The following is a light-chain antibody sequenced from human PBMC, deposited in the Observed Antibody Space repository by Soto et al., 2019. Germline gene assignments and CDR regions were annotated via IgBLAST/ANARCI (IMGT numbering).Light chain of an antibody. V-gene: IGKV3-11*01. CDR1: QSVTNS. Sequence: EIVLTQSPVTLSLSPGERATLSCRASQSVTNSLAWYQQKPGQAPRLLVYDASNRATGIPTRFSGSGSGTDFTLTISNLEPEDFAVYYCQQRISWPLTFGGGTKVDIK. J-gene: IGKJ4*01. CDR2: DAS. CDR3: QQRISWPLT.